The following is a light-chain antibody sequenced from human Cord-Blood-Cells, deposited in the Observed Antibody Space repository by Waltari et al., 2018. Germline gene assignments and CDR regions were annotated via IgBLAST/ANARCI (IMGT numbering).Light chain of an antibody. V-gene: IGKV1-39*01. Sequence: DLQMTQSPSSLSASVGDRVTITCRASQSISSYLNWYQQKPGKAPKLLIYAASSLQSGVPSRFSGSGSGTDFTLTISSLQPEDFATYYYQQSYSTPPITCGQGTRLEMK. CDR2: AAS. CDR3: QQSYSTPPIT. J-gene: IGKJ5*01. CDR1: QSISSY.